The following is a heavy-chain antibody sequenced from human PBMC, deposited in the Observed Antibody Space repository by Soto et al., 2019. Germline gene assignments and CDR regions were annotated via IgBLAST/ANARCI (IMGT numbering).Heavy chain of an antibody. CDR1: GGTFSRYG. Sequence: GASAKVSCKASGGTFSRYGIGWVRQVPGQVLEWMGGIIPMFGTPNYAQKFQGRVTITADESTSTAYMELTSLRSEDTAVYYCWVPGEDIVVVPAADTHSSSLSNDAFDIWG. D-gene: IGHD2-2*01. CDR3: WVPGEDIVVVPAADTHSSSLSNDAFDI. V-gene: IGHV1-69*13. CDR2: IIPMFGTP. J-gene: IGHJ3*02.